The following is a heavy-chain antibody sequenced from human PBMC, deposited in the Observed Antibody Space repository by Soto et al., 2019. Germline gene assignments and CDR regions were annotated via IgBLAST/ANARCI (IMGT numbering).Heavy chain of an antibody. CDR3: AHRLRITIFGVAKRGDAFDI. Sequence: QITLKESGPTLVKPTQTLTLTCTFSGFSLSTSGVGVGWIRQPPGKALEWLALIYWNDDKRYSPSLKSRLTITKDTSKNQVVLTMTNMDPVDTATYYCAHRLRITIFGVAKRGDAFDIWGQGTMVTVSS. D-gene: IGHD3-3*01. J-gene: IGHJ3*02. V-gene: IGHV2-5*01. CDR2: IYWNDDK. CDR1: GFSLSTSGVG.